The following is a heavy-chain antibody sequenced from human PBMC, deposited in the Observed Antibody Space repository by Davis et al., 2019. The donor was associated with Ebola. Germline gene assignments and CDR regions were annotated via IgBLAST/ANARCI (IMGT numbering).Heavy chain of an antibody. CDR1: GHSINSGYY. V-gene: IGHV4-38-2*02. CDR2: FYYSGTT. CDR3: ASLRQTYDSSGYSQPFDY. J-gene: IGHJ4*02. Sequence: MPSETLSLTCTVSGHSINSGYYWGWIRQSPGKGLEWIGTFYYSGTTFYNPSLKSRITVSVDPSKNQFSLKLNSATAADTAMYYCASLRQTYDSSGYSQPFDYWGQGSLVTVSS. D-gene: IGHD3-22*01.